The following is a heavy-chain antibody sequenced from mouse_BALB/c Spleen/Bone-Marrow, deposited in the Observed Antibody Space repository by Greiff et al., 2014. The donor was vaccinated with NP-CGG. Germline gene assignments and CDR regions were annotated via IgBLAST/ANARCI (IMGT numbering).Heavy chain of an antibody. V-gene: IGHV5-17*02. J-gene: IGHJ1*01. Sequence: EVQLVESGGGLVQPGGSRKLSCAASGFTFSSFGMHWVRQAPEKGLEWVAYISSGSSTIYYADTVKGRFTISRDNPKNTLFLQMTSLRSEDTAKYYCARRGSNHWYFDVWGAGTTVTVSS. CDR3: ARRGSNHWYFDV. D-gene: IGHD1-1*01. CDR2: ISSGSSTI. CDR1: GFTFSSFG.